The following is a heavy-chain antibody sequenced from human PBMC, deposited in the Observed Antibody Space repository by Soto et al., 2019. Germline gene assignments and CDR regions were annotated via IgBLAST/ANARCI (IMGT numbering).Heavy chain of an antibody. D-gene: IGHD4-17*01. J-gene: IGHJ4*02. Sequence: QVQLVESGGGVVQPGRSLRLSCAASGFTFSSYGMHWVRQAPGKGLEWVALIWYDGSNKYYADSVKDRFTISRDNSKNTLDLQMNSLRDEDTAVCYCSRKDYGENLGYWGQGPLVNVSS. CDR3: SRKDYGENLGY. CDR1: GFTFSSYG. V-gene: IGHV3-33*01. CDR2: IWYDGSNK.